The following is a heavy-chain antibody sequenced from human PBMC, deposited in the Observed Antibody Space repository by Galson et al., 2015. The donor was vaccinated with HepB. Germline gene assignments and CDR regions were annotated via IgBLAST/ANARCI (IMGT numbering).Heavy chain of an antibody. D-gene: IGHD6-19*01. CDR2: ISYDGSNK. Sequence: SLRLSCAASRFSFSDYAMYWVRQAPGKGLEWVAVISYDGSNKYYGDLVKGRFTISRDNSENTLYLQMNSLRNEDTAVYYCGRGGLRAVAGTKGDYWGQGTLVTVSS. J-gene: IGHJ4*02. CDR1: RFSFSDYA. CDR3: GRGGLRAVAGTKGDY. V-gene: IGHV3-30*04.